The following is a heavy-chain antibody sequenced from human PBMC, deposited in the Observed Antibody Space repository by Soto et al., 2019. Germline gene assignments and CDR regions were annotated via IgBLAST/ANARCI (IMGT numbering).Heavy chain of an antibody. V-gene: IGHV3-33*01. CDR1: GFTFSSYG. Sequence: PGGSLRLSCAASGFTFSSYGMHWVRQAPGKGLEWAAVIWYDGSNKYYADSVKGRFTISRDNSKNTLYLQMNSLRAEDTAVYYCARGRFLEWLTYYYYYGMDVWGQGTTVTVSS. D-gene: IGHD3-3*01. CDR2: IWYDGSNK. CDR3: ARGRFLEWLTYYYYYGMDV. J-gene: IGHJ6*02.